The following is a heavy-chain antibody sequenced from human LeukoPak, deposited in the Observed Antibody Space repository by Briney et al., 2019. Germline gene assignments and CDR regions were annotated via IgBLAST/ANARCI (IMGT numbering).Heavy chain of an antibody. CDR1: GGSISSHY. V-gene: IGHV4-59*08. J-gene: IGHJ4*02. CDR2: IYYSGST. CDR3: ARRGGTNLTPYYFDY. D-gene: IGHD4/OR15-4a*01. Sequence: SETLSLTCTVSGGSISSHYWSWIRQPPGKGLEWIGYIYYSGSTNYNPSLKSRVTISVDTSKNQFSLKLTSLTAADTAVYYCARRGGTNLTPYYFDYWGQGTLVTVSS.